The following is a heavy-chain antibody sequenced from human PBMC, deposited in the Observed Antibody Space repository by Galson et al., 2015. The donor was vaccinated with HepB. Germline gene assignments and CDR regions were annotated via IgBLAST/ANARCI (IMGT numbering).Heavy chain of an antibody. D-gene: IGHD2-8*01. V-gene: IGHV3-21*01. CDR3: ARDIVLSGALFDY. CDR1: GFTFSSYS. CDR2: ISSSSSYI. J-gene: IGHJ4*02. Sequence: SLRLSCAASGFTFSSYSMNWVRQAPGKGLEWVSSISSSSSYIYYADSVKGRFTISRDNAKNSLYLQMNSLRAEDTAVYYCARDIVLSGALFDYWGQGTLVTVSS.